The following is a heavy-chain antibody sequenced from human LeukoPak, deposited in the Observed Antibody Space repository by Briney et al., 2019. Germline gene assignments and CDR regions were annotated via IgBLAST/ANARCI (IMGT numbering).Heavy chain of an antibody. D-gene: IGHD3-3*01. V-gene: IGHV3-23*01. J-gene: IGHJ5*02. CDR3: AKDRLRDYDFWSGYYGRSNWFDP. CDR1: GFTFSSYA. Sequence: GGSLRLSCAASGFTFSSYAMSWVRQAPAKGLEWVSAISGSGGSTYYADSVKGRFTISRDNSKNTLYLQMNSLRAEDTAVYYCAKDRLRDYDFWSGYYGRSNWFDPWGQGTLVTVSS. CDR2: ISGSGGST.